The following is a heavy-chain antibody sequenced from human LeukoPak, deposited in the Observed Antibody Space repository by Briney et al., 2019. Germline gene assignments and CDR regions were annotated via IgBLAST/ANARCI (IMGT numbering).Heavy chain of an antibody. CDR1: GDSVSSNSVT. Sequence: SQTLSLTCAISGDSVSSNSVTWNWIRQSPSRGLEWLGRTYYRSTWYNDYAVSVRGRITVNPDTSKNQFSLRLRSVTPEDTAVYYFARRLTQYDCFDPWGQGILVTVSS. D-gene: IGHD2-2*01. V-gene: IGHV6-1*01. J-gene: IGHJ5*02. CDR2: TYYRSTWYN. CDR3: ARRLTQYDCFDP.